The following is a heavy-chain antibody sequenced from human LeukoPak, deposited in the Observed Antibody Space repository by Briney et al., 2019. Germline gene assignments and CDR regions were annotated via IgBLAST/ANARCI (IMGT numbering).Heavy chain of an antibody. V-gene: IGHV3-23*01. CDR3: AKDTYDSSGYFTRVSGYFDY. CDR1: GFTFSSYA. CDR2: ISGSGGST. D-gene: IGHD3-22*01. J-gene: IGHJ4*02. Sequence: GGSLRLSCAASGFTFSSYAMSWVRQAPGKGLEWVSAISGSGGSTYYADSVKGRFTISRDNSKNTLYLQMNSLRAEDTAVYYCAKDTYDSSGYFTRVSGYFDYWGQGTLVTVSS.